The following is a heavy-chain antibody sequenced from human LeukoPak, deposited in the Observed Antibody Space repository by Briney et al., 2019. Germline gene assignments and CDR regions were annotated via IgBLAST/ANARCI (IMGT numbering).Heavy chain of an antibody. CDR2: INPNSGGT. D-gene: IGHD1-26*01. CDR1: GYIFTCYY. Sequence: ASVKVSCKASGYIFTCYYMHWVRQAPGQGLEWVGWINPNSGGTNYAQKFQGRVTMTRDTSISTAYMELSRLRSDDTAVYYCAREGSGSYFSQDYWGQGILVTVSS. J-gene: IGHJ4*02. V-gene: IGHV1-2*02. CDR3: AREGSGSYFSQDY.